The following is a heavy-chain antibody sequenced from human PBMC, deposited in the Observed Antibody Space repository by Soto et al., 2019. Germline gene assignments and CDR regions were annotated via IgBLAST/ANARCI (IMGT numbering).Heavy chain of an antibody. D-gene: IGHD4-17*01. J-gene: IGHJ3*02. Sequence: EVQLVESGGGLVQPGGSLRLSCAASGFTFSSYWMHWVRQAPGKGLVWVSRINSDGSSTSYADSVKGRFIISRDNAKNTLYLQMNGLRAEDTAVYYCARGRGDYASDAFDIWGQGTMVTVSS. V-gene: IGHV3-74*01. CDR2: INSDGSST. CDR3: ARGRGDYASDAFDI. CDR1: GFTFSSYW.